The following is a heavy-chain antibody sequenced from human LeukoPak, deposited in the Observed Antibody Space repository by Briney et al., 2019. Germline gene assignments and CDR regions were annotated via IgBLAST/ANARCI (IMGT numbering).Heavy chain of an antibody. J-gene: IGHJ5*02. CDR2: MYYSGST. D-gene: IGHD3-22*01. CDR1: GGSISSGDYY. Sequence: PSETLSLTCTVSGGSISSGDYYWIWIRQPPGKGLKWIAYMYYSGSTYYTPSLKSRFTMSADTSKNQRSLELSSVTAADTAVYYCARPYYYDSRIDPWGQGILVTVSS. CDR3: ARPYYYDSRIDP. V-gene: IGHV4-30-4*08.